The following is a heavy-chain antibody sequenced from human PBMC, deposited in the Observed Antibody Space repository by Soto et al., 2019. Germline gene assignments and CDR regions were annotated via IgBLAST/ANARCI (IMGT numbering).Heavy chain of an antibody. CDR3: VRKTGTTFLGSFFDH. V-gene: IGHV4-30-4*01. CDR2: IFYIGNA. J-gene: IGHJ4*02. Sequence: QVQLQETGPGLVKPSQTLSLTCTVSGVSITSGDNYWSWIRQPPGKGLEWIGYIFYIGNAYYNPSLQSRVIISVATSRNQFSLRLTSVTAADTAVYYCVRKTGTTFLGSFFDHWGQGTLVTVSS. D-gene: IGHD1-7*01. CDR1: GVSITSGDNY.